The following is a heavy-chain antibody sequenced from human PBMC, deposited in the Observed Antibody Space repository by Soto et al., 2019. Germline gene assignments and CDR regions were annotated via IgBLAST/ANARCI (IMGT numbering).Heavy chain of an antibody. CDR1: GFTVSSNY. J-gene: IGHJ4*02. CDR2: IYSGGTT. D-gene: IGHD2-15*01. CDR3: ARDSWVGFDY. Sequence: EVQLVESGGGLIQPGGSLRLSCAVSGFTVSSNYMSWVRQAPGKGLEWVSVIYSGGTTYYADSVKGRFTISRDNSENTLYLLMNSLRAEDTAVYYCARDSWVGFDYWGQGTLVTVSS. V-gene: IGHV3-53*01.